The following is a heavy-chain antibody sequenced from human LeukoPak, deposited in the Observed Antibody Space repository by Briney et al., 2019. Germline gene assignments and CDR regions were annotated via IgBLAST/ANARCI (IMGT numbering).Heavy chain of an antibody. CDR3: ARVGGYSYGTPWFDP. D-gene: IGHD5-18*01. CDR2: ISYDGSNK. V-gene: IGHV3-30*03. CDR1: GFTFSSYG. Sequence: PGRSLRLSCAASGFTFSSYGMHWVRQAPGKGLEWVAVISYDGSNKYYADSVKGRFTISRDNSKNTLYLQMNSLRAEDTAVYYCARVGGYSYGTPWFDPWGQGTLVTVSS. J-gene: IGHJ5*02.